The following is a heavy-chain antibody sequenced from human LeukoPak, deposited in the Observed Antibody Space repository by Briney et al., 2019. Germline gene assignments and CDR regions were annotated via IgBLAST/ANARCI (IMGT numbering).Heavy chain of an antibody. Sequence: SETLSLTCAVYGGSFSGYYWSWIRQPPGKGLEWIGEINHSGSTNYNPSLKSRVTISVDTSKNQFSLKLSSVTAADTAVYYCAARLGYFDLWGRSTLVTVSS. J-gene: IGHJ2*01. CDR3: AARLGYFDL. V-gene: IGHV4-34*01. D-gene: IGHD3-16*01. CDR1: GGSFSGYY. CDR2: INHSGST.